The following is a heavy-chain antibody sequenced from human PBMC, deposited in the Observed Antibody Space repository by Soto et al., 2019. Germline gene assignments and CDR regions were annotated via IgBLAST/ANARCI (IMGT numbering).Heavy chain of an antibody. J-gene: IGHJ1*01. V-gene: IGHV3-53*01. Sequence: PGGSLRLSCAASGFTVSSNYMSWVRQAPGKGLEWVSVIYSGGSTYYADSMKGRFTISRDNSKNTLYLQMNSLRAEDTSVYYCARDRVESGYPEYFQHWGQGTLVTVS. CDR1: GFTVSSNY. D-gene: IGHD3-22*01. CDR3: ARDRVESGYPEYFQH. CDR2: IYSGGST.